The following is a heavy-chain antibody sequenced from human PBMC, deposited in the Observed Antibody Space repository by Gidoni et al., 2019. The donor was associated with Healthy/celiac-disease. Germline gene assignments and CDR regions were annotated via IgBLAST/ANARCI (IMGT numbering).Heavy chain of an antibody. D-gene: IGHD6-13*01. CDR1: GVTCSSYA. J-gene: IGHJ3*02. CDR2: ICGSGGCT. V-gene: IGHV3-23*01. Sequence: EVQLLESGGGLVQAGGCLRLSWAAAGVTCSSYAMSWVRQAPGEGLAWVSAICGSGGCTYFADSVNGWFTISSDNSKNTLYLQMNSLRAEDTAVYYCAKSGGGIAAAGTGFDIWGQGTMVTVSS. CDR3: AKSGGGIAAAGTGFDI.